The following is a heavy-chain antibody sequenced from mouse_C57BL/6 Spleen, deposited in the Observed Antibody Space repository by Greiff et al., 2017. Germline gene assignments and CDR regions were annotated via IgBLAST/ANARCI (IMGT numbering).Heavy chain of an antibody. V-gene: IGHV5-6*02. J-gene: IGHJ2*01. D-gene: IGHD1-2*01. Sequence: DVKLVESGGDLVKPGGSLKLSCAASGFTFSSYGMSWVRQTPDTRLEWVATISSGGSYTYYPDSVKGRFTITRDNAKNTLYLQMSSLNSEDAAMDYCARQHYNVLGFDYWGPGTTLTVSS. CDR2: ISSGGSYT. CDR1: GFTFSSYG. CDR3: ARQHYNVLGFDY.